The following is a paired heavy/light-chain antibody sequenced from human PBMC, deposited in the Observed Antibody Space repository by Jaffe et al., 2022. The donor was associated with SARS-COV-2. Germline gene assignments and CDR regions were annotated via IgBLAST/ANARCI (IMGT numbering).Heavy chain of an antibody. CDR2: INTGTGSP. Sequence: QVQLVQSGSELKNPGASVKISCEASGYSISSYSLNWVRQAPGQGPEWMGWINTGTGSPTYAQGFTGRYVFSLDSSVRTAYLQISSLKAEDTAVYYCARDSWPGGKPDVFDIWGQGTKVTVSS. CDR3: ARDSWPGGKPDVFDI. J-gene: IGHJ3*02. V-gene: IGHV7-4-1*02. CDR1: GYSISSYS. D-gene: IGHD3-16*01.
Light chain of an antibody. CDR1: QSVRSY. Sequence: EIVLTQSPGTLSLSPGERATLSCRASQSVRSYLAWYQQKPGQAPRLLMYDVSSRATGIPDRFSGSGSGTDFTLTISRLEPEDFAVYYCQQYVSSPWTFGQGTKVEIK. CDR3: QQYVSSPWT. V-gene: IGKV3-20*01. CDR2: DVS. J-gene: IGKJ1*01.